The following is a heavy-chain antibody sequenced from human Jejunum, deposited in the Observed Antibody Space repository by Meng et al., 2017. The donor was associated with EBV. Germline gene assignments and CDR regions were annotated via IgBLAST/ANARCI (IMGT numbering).Heavy chain of an antibody. Sequence: EWQLAVSGGGVVRPGGSLRLSCVASGFTLEDYGMNWVRQVPGKGLEWVATINWDGRRTGYADSVKGRFTISRDNAKNSLYLQMNSLRAEDTALYHCARDKRGAGYCHDYWGQGTLVTVSS. CDR1: GFTLEDYG. J-gene: IGHJ4*02. CDR2: INWDGRRT. D-gene: IGHD2-2*03. CDR3: ARDKRGAGYCHDY. V-gene: IGHV3-20*01.